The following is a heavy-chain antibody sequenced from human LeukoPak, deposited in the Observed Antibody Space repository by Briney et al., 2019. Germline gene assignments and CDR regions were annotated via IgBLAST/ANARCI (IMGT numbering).Heavy chain of an antibody. CDR2: IRSKAYGGTT. D-gene: IGHD6-19*01. V-gene: IGHV3-49*03. CDR1: GFTFGDYA. Sequence: GGSLRLSCTASGFTFGDYAMSWFRQAPGKGLEWVGFIRSKAYGGTTEYAASVKGRFTISRDDSKSIAYLQMNSLKTEDTAAYYCTRRAYSSGWYAADYWGQGTLVTVSS. CDR3: TRRAYSSGWYAADY. J-gene: IGHJ4*02.